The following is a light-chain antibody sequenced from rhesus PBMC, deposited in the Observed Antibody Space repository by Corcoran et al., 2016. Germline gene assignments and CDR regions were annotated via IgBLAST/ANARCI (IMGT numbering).Light chain of an antibody. CDR2: YAT. Sequence: DIQMTQSPSSLSASVGDRVTITCRASQGINSFLNWYQQKPGKAPKLLIYYATRLESGVPSRFSGSGSGTEFTLSISSLQPEDFATYYCQQYTNIPWTSGQGTKVELK. CDR1: QGINSF. V-gene: IGKV1-32*01. CDR3: QQYTNIPWT. J-gene: IGKJ1*01.